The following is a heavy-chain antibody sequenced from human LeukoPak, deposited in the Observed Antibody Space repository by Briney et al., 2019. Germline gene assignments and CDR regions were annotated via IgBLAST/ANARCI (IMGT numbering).Heavy chain of an antibody. J-gene: IGHJ4*02. V-gene: IGHV3-23*01. Sequence: GGSLRLSCAASGFTFSSYAMSWVRQAPGKGLEWVSAISGSGGSTYYADSVKGRFTISRDNSKNTLYLQMNSLRAEDTAVYYCARAPYYYGSGRGILNYYFDYWGQGTLVTVSS. CDR2: ISGSGGST. CDR1: GFTFSSYA. D-gene: IGHD3-10*01. CDR3: ARAPYYYGSGRGILNYYFDY.